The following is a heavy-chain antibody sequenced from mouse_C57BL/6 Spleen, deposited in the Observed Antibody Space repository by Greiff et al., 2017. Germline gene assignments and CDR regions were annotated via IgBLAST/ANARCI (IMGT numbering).Heavy chain of an antibody. V-gene: IGHV1-42*01. D-gene: IGHD1-1*01. CDR2: INPSTGGT. CDR3: ARSLYGSSSWYFDV. CDR1: GYSFTGYY. J-gene: IGHJ1*03. Sequence: EVQGVESGPELVKPGASVKISCKASGYSFTGYYMNWVKQSPEKSLEWIGEINPSTGGTTYNQKFKAKATLTVDKSSSTAYMQLKSLTSEDSAVYYCARSLYGSSSWYFDVWGTGTTVTVSS.